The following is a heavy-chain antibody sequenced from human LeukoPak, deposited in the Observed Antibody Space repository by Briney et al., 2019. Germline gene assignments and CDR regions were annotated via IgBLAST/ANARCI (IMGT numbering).Heavy chain of an antibody. Sequence: GGSLRLSCAASGFTFSSYAMSWVRQAPGKGLEWVSAISGSGGSTYYADSVKGRFTISRDNSKNTLYLRMNSLRAEDTAVYYCAKSKGAIVYSSSWYWGQGTLVTVSS. CDR1: GFTFSSYA. CDR2: ISGSGGST. CDR3: AKSKGAIVYSSSWY. V-gene: IGHV3-23*01. D-gene: IGHD6-13*01. J-gene: IGHJ4*02.